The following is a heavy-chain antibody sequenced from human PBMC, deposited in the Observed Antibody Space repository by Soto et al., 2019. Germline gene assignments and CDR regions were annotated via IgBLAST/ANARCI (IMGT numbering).Heavy chain of an antibody. CDR1: GYTFTSYG. D-gene: IGHD6-6*01. Sequence: QVQLVQSGAEVKKPGASVKVSCKASGYTFTSYGITWVRQAPGQGLEWMGWISAYNGNRNYAQKLQGRVTMTTDTSTSTAYMELRSLRSDDTAVYYCAIKWRLAAKICYYYYGMDVWGQGTTVTVSS. J-gene: IGHJ6*02. CDR2: ISAYNGNR. CDR3: AIKWRLAAKICYYYYGMDV. V-gene: IGHV1-18*01.